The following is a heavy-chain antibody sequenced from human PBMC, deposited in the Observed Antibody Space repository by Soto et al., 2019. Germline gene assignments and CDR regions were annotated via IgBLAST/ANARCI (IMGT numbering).Heavy chain of an antibody. J-gene: IGHJ4*02. Sequence: KSSETLSLTCTVSGGSISSSSYYWGWIRQPPGKGLEWIGSIYYSGSTYYNPSLKSRVTISVDTSKNQFSLKLSSVTAADTAVYYCARHGGIAAAGYFDYWGQGTLVTV. CDR2: IYYSGST. D-gene: IGHD6-13*01. CDR1: GGSISSSSYY. V-gene: IGHV4-39*01. CDR3: ARHGGIAAAGYFDY.